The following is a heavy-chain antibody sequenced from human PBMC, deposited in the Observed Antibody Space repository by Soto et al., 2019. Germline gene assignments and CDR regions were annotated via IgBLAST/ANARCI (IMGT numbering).Heavy chain of an antibody. CDR2: IYNSGST. D-gene: IGHD3-16*01. Sequence: SETLSLTCTVSVGSISSGDYYWNWIRQPPGKGLEWIGFIYNSGSTYYNPSLKSRVTISVDTSKNQFSLKLTSVTAADTAVYYCARNDYDYVWESPGGDAFDIWGQGTLVTVSS. V-gene: IGHV4-30-4*01. J-gene: IGHJ3*02. CDR1: VGSISSGDYY. CDR3: ARNDYDYVWESPGGDAFDI.